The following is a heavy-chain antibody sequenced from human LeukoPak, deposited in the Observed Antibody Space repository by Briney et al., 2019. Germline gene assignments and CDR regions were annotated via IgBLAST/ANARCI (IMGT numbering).Heavy chain of an antibody. D-gene: IGHD3-22*01. CDR3: ARSLSRSTSGYYGY. J-gene: IGHJ4*02. CDR1: GFTVSSNY. CDR2: IYSGGTT. V-gene: IGHV3-66*01. Sequence: GGSLRLSCAASGFTVSSNYMSWVRQAPGKGLEWVAVIYSGGTTYYADSVKGRFTISRDHSKNPLYLQMNRLRDEEAVVYYCARSLSRSTSGYYGYWGQGTLVTVSS.